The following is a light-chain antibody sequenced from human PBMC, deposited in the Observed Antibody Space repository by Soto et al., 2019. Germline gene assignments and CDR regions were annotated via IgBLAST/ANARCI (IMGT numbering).Light chain of an antibody. CDR3: QRFGSWT. Sequence: EIVLTQSPGTLSLSPGERATLSCRARQSVSSSYLAWYQQKPGQAPRILMYGASSRASGIPKRFSGSGSGTELTLMISKLEPEDFAVYYCQRFGSWTFGQGTKVEIK. CDR2: GAS. J-gene: IGKJ1*01. CDR1: QSVSSSY. V-gene: IGKV3-20*01.